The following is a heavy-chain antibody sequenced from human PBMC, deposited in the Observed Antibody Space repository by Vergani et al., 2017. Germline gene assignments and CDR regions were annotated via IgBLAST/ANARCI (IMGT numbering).Heavy chain of an antibody. CDR3: ARDRVYYDSSGYESYSGY. V-gene: IGHV1-69*01. CDR1: GGTFSSYA. Sequence: QVQLVQSGAEVKKPGSSVKVSCKASGGTFSSYAISWVRQAPGQGLEWMGGIIPIFGTANYAQKFQGRVTITADESTSTAYMELSGLRSEDTAVYYCARDRVYYDSSGYESYSGYWGQGTLVTVSS. CDR2: IIPIFGTA. J-gene: IGHJ4*02. D-gene: IGHD3-22*01.